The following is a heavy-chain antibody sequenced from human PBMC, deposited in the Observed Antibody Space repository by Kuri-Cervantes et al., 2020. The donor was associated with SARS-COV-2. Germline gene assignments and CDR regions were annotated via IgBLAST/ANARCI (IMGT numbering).Heavy chain of an antibody. V-gene: IGHV3-48*03. CDR2: ISSTSSNV. Sequence: GESLKISCGASGFTFNSYEMNWVRQAPGKGLEWLAYISSTSSNVFYADSVKGRFTISRDNAKNSLYLQMNSLRAEDTALYYCAKADCSSTSCYNWFDPWGQGTLVTVSS. D-gene: IGHD2-2*01. CDR3: AKADCSSTSCYNWFDP. CDR1: GFTFNSYE. J-gene: IGHJ5*02.